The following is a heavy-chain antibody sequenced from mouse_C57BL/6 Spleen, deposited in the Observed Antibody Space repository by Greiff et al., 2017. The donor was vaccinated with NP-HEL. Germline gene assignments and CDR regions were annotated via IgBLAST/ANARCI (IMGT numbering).Heavy chain of an antibody. Sequence: QVQLKESGAELVRPGASVKLSCKASGYTFTDYYINWVKQRPGQGLEWIARIYPGSGNTYYNEKFKGKATLTAEKSSSTAYMQLSSLTSEDSAVYFCARSMGSYYGSSDFAYWGQGTLVTVSA. J-gene: IGHJ3*01. D-gene: IGHD1-1*01. CDR1: GYTFTDYY. CDR3: ARSMGSYYGSSDFAY. CDR2: IYPGSGNT. V-gene: IGHV1-76*01.